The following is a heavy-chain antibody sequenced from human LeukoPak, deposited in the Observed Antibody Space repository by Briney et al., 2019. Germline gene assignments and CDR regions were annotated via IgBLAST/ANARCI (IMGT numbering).Heavy chain of an antibody. CDR3: ARAYYYGSGSYGLDY. CDR2: IYSSGST. V-gene: IGHV4-59*02. CDR1: GITVSSNY. D-gene: IGHD3-10*01. Sequence: PGGSLRLSCAASGITVSSNYMSWVRQAPGKGLEWIGYIYSSGSTNYNPSLKSRLTISVDASKNQFSLKLTSVTAADTAVYYCARAYYYGSGSYGLDYWGQGTLVTVSS. J-gene: IGHJ4*02.